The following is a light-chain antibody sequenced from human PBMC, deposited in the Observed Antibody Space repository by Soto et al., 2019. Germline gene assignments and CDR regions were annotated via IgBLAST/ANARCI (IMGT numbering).Light chain of an antibody. V-gene: IGKV3-15*01. CDR2: GAS. CDR1: QSVSID. J-gene: IGKJ1*01. CDR3: QQRSNWWT. Sequence: EIVMTQSPDTLSVSPGERAALSCRASQSVSIDLAWYQQTPGQAPRLLIIGASERVTGIPARFSGSGSGTEFTLSISSLQSDDFAVYYCQQRSNWWTFGQGTKVDIK.